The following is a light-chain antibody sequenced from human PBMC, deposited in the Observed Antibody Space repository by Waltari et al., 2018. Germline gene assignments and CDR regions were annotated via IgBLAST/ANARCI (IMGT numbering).Light chain of an antibody. CDR2: GKN. CDR1: SLRTYY. Sequence: SSELSQDPAVSVALGQTVRITCQGDSLRTYYASWSRQKPGQSPFLLIYGKNNRPSGIPDRVSASSSGNTAALTITGARAEDEADYYCNTRDMSVDVVFGGGTKLTVL. J-gene: IGLJ2*01. V-gene: IGLV3-19*01. CDR3: NTRDMSVDVV.